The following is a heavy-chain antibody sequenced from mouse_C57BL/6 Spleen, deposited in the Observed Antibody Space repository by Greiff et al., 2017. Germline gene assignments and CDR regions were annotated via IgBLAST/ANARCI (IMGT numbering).Heavy chain of an antibody. J-gene: IGHJ3*01. D-gene: IGHD2-3*01. CDR3: ARTDVPAWFAY. V-gene: IGHV1-52*01. CDR1: GYTFTSYW. Sequence: QVQLQQPGAELVRPGSSVKLSCKASGYTFTSYWMHWVKQRPIQGLEWIGNIDPSDSETHYNQKFKDKATLTVDKSSSTAYMQLSSLTSEDSAVYYCARTDVPAWFAYWGQGTLVTVSA. CDR2: IDPSDSET.